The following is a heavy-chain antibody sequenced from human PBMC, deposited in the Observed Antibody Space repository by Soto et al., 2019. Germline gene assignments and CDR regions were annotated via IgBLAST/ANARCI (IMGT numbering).Heavy chain of an antibody. CDR1: GDSYSISTYS. J-gene: IGHJ5*02. CDR3: AGMPYTSGLRFDP. CDR2: IYQSGVT. Sequence: KPSETLSLTCNMSGDSYSISTYSWSWIRRPPGKALQWIGFIYQSGVTSYNPSLASRVSISLDRSNNQCSLKLKSVTAADTAVYFCAGMPYTSGLRFDPWGPGTLVTVSS. D-gene: IGHD6-19*01. V-gene: IGHV4-30-2*01.